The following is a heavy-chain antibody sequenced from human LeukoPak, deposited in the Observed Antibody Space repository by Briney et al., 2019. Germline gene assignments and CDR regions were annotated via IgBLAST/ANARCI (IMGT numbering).Heavy chain of an antibody. CDR3: ARGRRKYYYDSSGCIDP. CDR2: INHSGST. J-gene: IGHJ5*02. CDR1: GGSFSGYY. V-gene: IGHV4-34*01. Sequence: SETLSLTCAVYGGSFSGYYWSWIRQPPGKGLGWIGEINHSGSTNYNPSLKSRVTISVDTSKNQFSLKLSSVTAAGTAVYYCARGRRKYYYDSSGCIDPWGQGTLVTVSS. D-gene: IGHD3-22*01.